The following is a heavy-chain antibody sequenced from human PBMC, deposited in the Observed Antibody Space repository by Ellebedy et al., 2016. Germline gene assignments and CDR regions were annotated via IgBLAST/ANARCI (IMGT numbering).Heavy chain of an antibody. CDR2: IYDSGST. V-gene: IGHV4-59*08. J-gene: IGHJ3*02. CDR1: GGSIRTYY. D-gene: IGHD1-26*01. Sequence: SETLSLXCTVSGGSIRTYYWSWIRQPPGKGLEWIGYIYDSGSTNYNPSLKSRVTISLDTSKNQFSLKLSSVTAADTAVYYCARLSGVGATTVSFDIWGQGTMVTVSS. CDR3: ARLSGVGATTVSFDI.